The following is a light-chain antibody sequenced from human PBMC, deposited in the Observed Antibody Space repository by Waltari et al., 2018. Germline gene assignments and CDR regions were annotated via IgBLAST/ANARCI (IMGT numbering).Light chain of an antibody. CDR1: SSDVGGYNY. J-gene: IGLJ2*01. V-gene: IGLV2-14*01. Sequence: QSALTQPASVSGSPGQSITISCTGTSSDVGGYNYVSWYQQHPGKAHKLMIHEVSNRPAGGSTRFSASNSGNTASLTISGLQAEDEADYYCSSYTSSSVLFGGGPTLTVL. CDR2: EVS. CDR3: SSYTSSSVL.